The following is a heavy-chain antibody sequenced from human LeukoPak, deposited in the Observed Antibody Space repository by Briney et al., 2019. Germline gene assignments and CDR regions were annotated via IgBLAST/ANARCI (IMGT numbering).Heavy chain of an antibody. J-gene: IGHJ4*02. CDR2: ISSSSSYI. D-gene: IGHD1-26*01. Sequence: PGGSLRLSCAASGLTFSSYSMNWVRQAPGKGLEWVSSISSSSSYIYYADSVKGRFTISRDNAKNSLYLQMNSLRAEDTAVYYCARDGIVGAKRYYFDYWGQGTLVTVSS. CDR3: ARDGIVGAKRYYFDY. V-gene: IGHV3-21*01. CDR1: GLTFSSYS.